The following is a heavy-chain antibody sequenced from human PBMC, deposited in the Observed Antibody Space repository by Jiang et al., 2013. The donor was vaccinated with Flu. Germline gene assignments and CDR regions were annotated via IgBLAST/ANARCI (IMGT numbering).Heavy chain of an antibody. J-gene: IGHJ3*02. Sequence: GSGLVKPSETLSLTCSISGGSINNISSYWAWIRQSPGKGLEWIGYIYYSGSTNYNPSLKSRVTISVDTSKNQFSLKLSSVTAADTAVYYCARVATVIRWGSAGNAFDIWGQGTMVTVSS. CDR2: IYYSGST. CDR1: GGSINNISSY. CDR3: ARVATVIRWGSAGNAFDI. D-gene: IGHD4-17*01. V-gene: IGHV4-61*05.